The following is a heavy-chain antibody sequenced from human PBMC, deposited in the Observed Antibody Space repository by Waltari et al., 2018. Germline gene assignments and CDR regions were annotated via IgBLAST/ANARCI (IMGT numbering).Heavy chain of an antibody. CDR1: GGSFSGYY. Sequence: QVQLQQWGAGLLKPSETLSLTCAVYGGSFSGYYWSWIGQHPGKGLEWIGEINHSGSTNYNPSLKSRVTISVDTSKNQFSLKLSSVTAADTAVYYCARGYSTGYSSSWFWFDPWGQGTLVTVSS. D-gene: IGHD6-13*01. J-gene: IGHJ5*02. CDR2: INHSGST. V-gene: IGHV4-34*01. CDR3: ARGYSTGYSSSWFWFDP.